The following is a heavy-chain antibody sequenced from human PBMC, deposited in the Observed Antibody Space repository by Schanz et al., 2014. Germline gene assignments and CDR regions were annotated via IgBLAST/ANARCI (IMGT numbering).Heavy chain of an antibody. CDR2: ISSSSCTR. CDR1: GFTFSSYA. D-gene: IGHD2-8*01. Sequence: EAQLLESGGGLVQPGGSLRLSCAASGFTFSSYAMSWVRQAPGKGLEWVSYISSSSCTRYYADSVKGRFTISRDKAKNSLFLQMNSLRVEDSAIYYCAKDMSGTSGKDDSWGQGTLVTVSS. V-gene: IGHV3-48*01. J-gene: IGHJ4*02. CDR3: AKDMSGTSGKDDS.